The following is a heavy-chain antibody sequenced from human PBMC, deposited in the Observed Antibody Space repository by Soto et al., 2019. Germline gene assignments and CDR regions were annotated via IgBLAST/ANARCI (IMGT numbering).Heavy chain of an antibody. CDR3: ARDGSSSNHYYYYGMDV. Sequence: PGGSLRLSCAASGFTFSSYIMNWVRQAPGKGLEWVSSISSSSSYIYYADSVKGRFTISRDNAKNSLYLQMNSLRAEDTAVYYCARDGSSSNHYYYYGMDVWGQGTTVTVSS. CDR2: ISSSSSYI. V-gene: IGHV3-21*01. CDR1: GFTFSSYI. D-gene: IGHD6-6*01. J-gene: IGHJ6*02.